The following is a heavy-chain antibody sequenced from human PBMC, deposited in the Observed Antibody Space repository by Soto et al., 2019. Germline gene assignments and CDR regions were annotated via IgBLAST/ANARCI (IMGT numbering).Heavy chain of an antibody. CDR3: TKANTSPFDF. V-gene: IGHV3-33*06. CDR2: IWFDGSNK. CDR1: GFIFRNYG. J-gene: IGHJ4*02. Sequence: PGGSLRLSCGASGFIFRNYGMHWIRQAPGKGLEWLAIIWFDGSNKWYADSVKGRFIISRDDSKNMVYLQMDSLRVDDTAIYYCTKANTSPFDFWGRGTLVTVSS.